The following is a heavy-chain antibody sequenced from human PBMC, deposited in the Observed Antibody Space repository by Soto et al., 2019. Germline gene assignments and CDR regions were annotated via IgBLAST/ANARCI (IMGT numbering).Heavy chain of an antibody. Sequence: ASVKVSCKASGYTFTSYAMHWVRQAPGQRLEWMGWINAGNGNTKYSQKFQGRVTITRDTSASTAYMELSSLRSEDTAVYYCARSRVEWGPYSYYFDYWGQGTLVTVSS. J-gene: IGHJ4*02. D-gene: IGHD1-26*01. CDR1: GYTFTSYA. CDR3: ARSRVEWGPYSYYFDY. V-gene: IGHV1-3*01. CDR2: INAGNGNT.